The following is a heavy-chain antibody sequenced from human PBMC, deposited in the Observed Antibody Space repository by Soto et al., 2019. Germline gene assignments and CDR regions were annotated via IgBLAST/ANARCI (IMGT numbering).Heavy chain of an antibody. CDR1: GYTFNIYW. D-gene: IGHD3-3*01. Sequence: GESLKISCKGSGYTFNIYWIGWVRQMPGKGLEWMGIFYPGDSVSRYSPSFQGQVTISVDKSINTAYLQWRSLKASDTAIYYCARINQRGYDLPYVMDVWGQGTTVTAP. CDR2: FYPGDSVS. V-gene: IGHV5-51*01. CDR3: ARINQRGYDLPYVMDV. J-gene: IGHJ6*02.